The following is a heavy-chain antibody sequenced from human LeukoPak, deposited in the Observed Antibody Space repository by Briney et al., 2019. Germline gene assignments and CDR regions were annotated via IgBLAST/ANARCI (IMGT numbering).Heavy chain of an antibody. CDR3: ARHPIFGRGMDV. CDR2: SYYSGST. D-gene: IGHD3-3*01. CDR1: GGSISSSGYY. V-gene: IGHV4-39*01. Sequence: SETLSLTCTVSGGSISSSGYYWGRIRQPPGKGLEWIGTSYYSGSTYYNPSLKSRVTISVDTSKNQFSLKLSSVTAADTAVYYCARHPIFGRGMDVWGQGTTVTVSS. J-gene: IGHJ6*02.